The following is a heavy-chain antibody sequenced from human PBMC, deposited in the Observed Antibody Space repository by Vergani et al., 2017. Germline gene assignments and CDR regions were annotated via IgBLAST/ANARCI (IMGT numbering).Heavy chain of an antibody. D-gene: IGHD5-12*01. Sequence: EVQLVESGGGLVKPGGSLRLSCAASGFTFSNSWMSWVRQAPGKGLGWVGRIKSKTDGGTSDYAAPEKGRITISIYESKNTLQLQMNSLKTEATAVYYCTTXTVATISSYTTPDAFDIWGQGTMVTVSS. CDR3: TTXTVATISSYTTPDAFDI. J-gene: IGHJ3*02. V-gene: IGHV3-15*01. CDR1: GFTFSNSW. CDR2: IKSKTDGGTS.